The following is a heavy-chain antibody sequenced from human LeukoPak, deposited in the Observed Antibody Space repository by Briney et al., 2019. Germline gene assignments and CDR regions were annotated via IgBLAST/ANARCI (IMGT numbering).Heavy chain of an antibody. CDR2: IYSTGST. Sequence: TGGSLRPSCAASGFTVSSKYMSWVRQAPGKGLEWVSGIYSTGSTYYADSVRGRFTISRDNSKNTLYLQMNSLRAEDTAVYYCVWFGELLYPDYWGQGTLVTVSS. CDR3: VWFGELLYPDY. V-gene: IGHV3-53*01. D-gene: IGHD3-10*01. J-gene: IGHJ4*02. CDR1: GFTVSSKY.